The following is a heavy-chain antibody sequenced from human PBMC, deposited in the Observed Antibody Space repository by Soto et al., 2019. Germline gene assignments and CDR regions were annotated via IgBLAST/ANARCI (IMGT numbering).Heavy chain of an antibody. V-gene: IGHV3-23*01. CDR1: GFTFSSSA. Sequence: EVQLLESGGGLVQPGGSLRLSCAAPGFTFSSSAMSWVRQVPGKGLEWVSAIGGSVDSTYYADSVKGRFAISRDNSKNTLYLQMNSLRAEDTAVYYCAKRPGYYFGYWGQGTLVTVSS. CDR2: IGGSVDST. J-gene: IGHJ4*02. CDR3: AKRPGYYFGY. D-gene: IGHD6-6*01.